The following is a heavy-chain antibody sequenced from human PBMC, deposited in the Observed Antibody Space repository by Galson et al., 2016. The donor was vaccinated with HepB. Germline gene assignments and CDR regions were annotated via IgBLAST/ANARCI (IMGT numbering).Heavy chain of an antibody. CDR1: GFTFSDYA. Sequence: SLRLSCAASGFTFSDYAMSWVRQAPGKGLQWVSTIRGTGVTTHYADSVKGRFTISRANSKKTLYLQMSSLRAEDTAMYYCAKATPYYDVLTGFFVYYSDYWGHGTLVTVSS. CDR2: IRGTGVTT. D-gene: IGHD3-9*01. J-gene: IGHJ4*01. V-gene: IGHV3-23*01. CDR3: AKATPYYDVLTGFFVYYSDY.